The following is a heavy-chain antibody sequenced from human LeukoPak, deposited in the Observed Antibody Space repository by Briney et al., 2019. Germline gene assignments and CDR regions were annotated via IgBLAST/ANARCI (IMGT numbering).Heavy chain of an antibody. D-gene: IGHD1-26*01. Sequence: GGSLRLSCEGSGFTFSSYSMNWVRQAPGKGLEWVSYISSSSSTIYYADSVKGRFTISRDNAKNSLYLQMNSLRAEDTAVYYCARDEGGSLDYWGQGTLVTVSS. CDR3: ARDEGGSLDY. CDR1: GFTFSSYS. CDR2: ISSSSSTI. V-gene: IGHV3-48*01. J-gene: IGHJ4*02.